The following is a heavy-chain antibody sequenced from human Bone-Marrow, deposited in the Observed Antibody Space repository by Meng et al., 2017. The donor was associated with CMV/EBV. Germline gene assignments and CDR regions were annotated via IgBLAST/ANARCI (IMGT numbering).Heavy chain of an antibody. CDR2: IKEDGSEK. D-gene: IGHD3-10*01. CDR3: VRVSGTSSQYRPMDV. V-gene: IGHV3-7*01. J-gene: IGHJ6*02. CDR1: EFTFSKSW. Sequence: GGSLRLSCAASEFTFSKSWMSWVRQAPGKGLEWVANIKEDGSEKFYVDSAKGRFTISRDNAKSSLFLEMNSLRAEDTAVYYCVRVSGTSSQYRPMDVWGQGTTVTVSS.